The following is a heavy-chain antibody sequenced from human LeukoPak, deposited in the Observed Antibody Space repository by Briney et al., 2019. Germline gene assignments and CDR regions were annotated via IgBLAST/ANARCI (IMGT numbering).Heavy chain of an antibody. CDR2: INPNSGGT. D-gene: IGHD3-22*01. Sequence: GASVKVSCKASGGTFSSYAISWVRQAPGQGLEWMGWINPNSGGTNYAQKFQGRVTMTRDTSISTAYMELSRLRFDDTAVYYCARESQEGYYYDNSGMDVWGKGTTVTVSS. CDR3: ARESQEGYYYDNSGMDV. V-gene: IGHV1-2*02. CDR1: GGTFSSYA. J-gene: IGHJ6*04.